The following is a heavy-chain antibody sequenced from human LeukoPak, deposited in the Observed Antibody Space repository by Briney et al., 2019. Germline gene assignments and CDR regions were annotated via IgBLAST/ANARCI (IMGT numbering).Heavy chain of an antibody. V-gene: IGHV4-39*07. CDR1: GGSISSSSYY. Sequence: SETLSLTCTVSGGSISSSSYYWGWIRQPPGKGLEWIGSIYHSGSTNYNPSLKSRVTISVDKSKNQFSLKLSSVTAADTAVYYCARDRPYYGSAYYYYMDVWGKGTTVTVSS. CDR2: IYHSGST. D-gene: IGHD3-10*01. CDR3: ARDRPYYGSAYYYYMDV. J-gene: IGHJ6*03.